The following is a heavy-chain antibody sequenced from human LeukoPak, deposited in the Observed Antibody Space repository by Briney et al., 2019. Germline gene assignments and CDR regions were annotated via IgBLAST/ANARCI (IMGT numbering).Heavy chain of an antibody. CDR2: INTNTGNP. CDR3: ASESRGGYLDY. CDR1: GYTFTSYA. D-gene: IGHD2-15*01. J-gene: IGHJ4*02. V-gene: IGHV7-4-1*02. Sequence: ASVKVSCKASGYTFTSYAMNWVRQAPGQGLEWMGWINTNTGNPTYAQGFTGRFVFSLDASVSTAYLQISRLKAEDTAVYYCASESRGGYLDYWGQGTLVTVSS.